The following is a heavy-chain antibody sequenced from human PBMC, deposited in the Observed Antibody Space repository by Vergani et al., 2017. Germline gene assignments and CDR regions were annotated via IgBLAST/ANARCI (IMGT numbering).Heavy chain of an antibody. D-gene: IGHD3-10*01. Sequence: QVQLQESGPGLVKPSQTLSLTCTVSGGSISSGDYYWSWIRQPPGKGLEWIGYIYYSGSNYYNPSLKSRVTISVDTSKNQFSLKLGSVTAADTAVYYCARVGAMVLDHWFDPWGQGTLVTVSS. J-gene: IGHJ5*02. CDR1: GGSISSGDYY. CDR2: IYYSGSN. V-gene: IGHV4-30-4*01. CDR3: ARVGAMVLDHWFDP.